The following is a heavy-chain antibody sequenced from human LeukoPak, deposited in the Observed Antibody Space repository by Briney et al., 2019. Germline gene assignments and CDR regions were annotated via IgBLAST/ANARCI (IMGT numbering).Heavy chain of an antibody. CDR3: ARAGSSSWASDAFDI. CDR2: INPSGGST. D-gene: IGHD6-13*01. V-gene: IGHV1-46*01. J-gene: IGHJ3*02. CDR1: GYTFTSYA. Sequence: ASVKVSCKASGYTFTSYAMHWVRQAPGQGLEWMGIINPSGGSTSYAQKFQGRVTMTRDTSTSTVYMELSSLRSEDTAVYYCARAGSSSWASDAFDIWGQGTMVTVSS.